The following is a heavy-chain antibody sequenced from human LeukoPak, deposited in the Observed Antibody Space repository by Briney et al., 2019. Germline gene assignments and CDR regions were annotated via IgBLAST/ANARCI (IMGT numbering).Heavy chain of an antibody. D-gene: IGHD6-19*01. V-gene: IGHV4-34*01. J-gene: IGHJ5*02. Sequence: SETLSLTCAVYGGSFSGYYWSWIRQPPGKGLEWIGEINHSGSTNYNPSLKSRVTISVDTSKNQFSLKLSSVTAADTAVYYCARGFGSGWYVHWGQGTLVTVSS. CDR2: INHSGST. CDR1: GGSFSGYY. CDR3: ARGFGSGWYVH.